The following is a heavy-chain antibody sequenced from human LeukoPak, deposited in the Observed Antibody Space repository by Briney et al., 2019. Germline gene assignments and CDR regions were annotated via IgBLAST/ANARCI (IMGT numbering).Heavy chain of an antibody. CDR3: ARDLGHMVAAAGKEDY. Sequence: EGSLRLSCAASGFTFSSYSMNWVRQAPGKGLEWVSYISSSSSTIYYADSVKGRFTISRDNAKNSLYLQMNSLRAEDTAVYYCARDLGHMVAAAGKEDYWGQGTLVTVSS. V-gene: IGHV3-48*04. J-gene: IGHJ4*02. CDR2: ISSSSSTI. D-gene: IGHD6-13*01. CDR1: GFTFSSYS.